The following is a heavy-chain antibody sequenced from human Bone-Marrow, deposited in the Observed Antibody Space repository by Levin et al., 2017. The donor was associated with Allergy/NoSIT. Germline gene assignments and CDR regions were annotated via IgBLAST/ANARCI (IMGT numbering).Heavy chain of an antibody. CDR2: IGSSSSSI. J-gene: IGHJ2*01. CDR3: ARHGGTSRSDYWYFEL. CDR1: GFTFNTYS. V-gene: IGHV3-21*01. D-gene: IGHD3-16*01. Sequence: GGSLRLSCTASGFTFNTYSMNWVRQAPGKGLEWVSSIGSSSSSIYYADSVKGRFTISRDNAKNSLSLQMNSLRAGDTAVYYCARHGGTSRSDYWYFELWGRGTLVTVSS.